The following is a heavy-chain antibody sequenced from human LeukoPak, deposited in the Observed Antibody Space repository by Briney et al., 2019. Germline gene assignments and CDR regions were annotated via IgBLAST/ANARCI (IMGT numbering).Heavy chain of an antibody. J-gene: IGHJ4*02. CDR2: IKSKTDGGTT. Sequence: GGSLRLSCAASGFTFSNAWMSGVRQAPGRGREWVGRIKSKTDGGTTDYAAPVKGRFTISRDDSKNTLYLQMNSLKTEDTAVYYCTNQEWLVGGVDYWGQGTLVTVSS. CDR1: GFTFSNAW. CDR3: TNQEWLVGGVDY. D-gene: IGHD6-19*01. V-gene: IGHV3-15*01.